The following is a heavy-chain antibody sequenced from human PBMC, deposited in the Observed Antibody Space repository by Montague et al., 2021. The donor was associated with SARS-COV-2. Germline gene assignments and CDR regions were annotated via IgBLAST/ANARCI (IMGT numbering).Heavy chain of an antibody. CDR1: GFSLSTSGVG. Sequence: PALVKPTQTLTLTCTFSGFSLSTSGVGVGWIRQPPGKALEWLALIYWDGDKRYSPSLKSRLTITKDTSKNQVVLTMTNMDPVDTATYYCARRITIYAFDIWGQGTTVTVSS. J-gene: IGHJ3*02. CDR2: IYWDGDK. CDR3: ARRITIYAFDI. D-gene: IGHD3-3*01. V-gene: IGHV2-5*02.